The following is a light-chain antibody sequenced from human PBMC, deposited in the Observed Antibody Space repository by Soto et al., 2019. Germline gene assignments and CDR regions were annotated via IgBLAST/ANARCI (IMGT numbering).Light chain of an antibody. CDR2: EVT. Sequence: QSALTQPASVSGSPGQSITISCTGTSSDVGGYNYVSWYQQHPGKAPKLIIYEVTNRPSGISSRFSGSKSGNTASLTISGLQAEDEADYYCSSYTAFSAPVVFGGGTKLTVL. CDR1: SSDVGGYNY. J-gene: IGLJ2*01. CDR3: SSYTAFSAPVV. V-gene: IGLV2-14*01.